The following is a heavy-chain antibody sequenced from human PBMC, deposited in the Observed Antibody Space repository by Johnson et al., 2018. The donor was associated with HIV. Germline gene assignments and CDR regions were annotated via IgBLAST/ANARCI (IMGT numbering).Heavy chain of an antibody. Sequence: QVQLVESGGGVVQPGGSLRLSCAASGFTFSSYGLHWVRQAPGQGLEWVAFIWDDGSNKYHADSVKGRFTISRDNSKNTLYLQMNSLRADDTAVYYCARLPSGYSRDGFNIWGQGTMVTVSS. CDR3: ARLPSGYSRDGFNI. J-gene: IGHJ3*02. V-gene: IGHV3-30*02. D-gene: IGHD5-18*01. CDR2: IWDDGSNK. CDR1: GFTFSSYG.